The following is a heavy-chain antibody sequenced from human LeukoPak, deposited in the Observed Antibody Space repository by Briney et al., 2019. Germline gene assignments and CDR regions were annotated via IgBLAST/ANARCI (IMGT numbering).Heavy chain of an antibody. J-gene: IGHJ4*02. CDR2: ISGSGSTT. V-gene: IGHV3-23*01. CDR3: ASSSSWSSLFDY. D-gene: IGHD6-13*01. CDR1: GFTFSTYA. Sequence: GGSLRLSCAASGFTFSTYAMSWVRQAPGKGLERVSTISGSGSTTYYSDSVKGRFTISRDNSKNTLFLQMNSLSAEDTAVYYYASSSSWSSLFDYWGQGTLVTVSS.